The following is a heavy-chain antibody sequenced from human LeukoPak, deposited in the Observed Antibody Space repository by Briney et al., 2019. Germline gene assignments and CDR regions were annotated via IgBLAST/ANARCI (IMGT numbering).Heavy chain of an antibody. J-gene: IGHJ6*02. CDR2: INWNSDTK. D-gene: IGHD4-23*01. CDR1: GFSFHNYS. CDR3: AKDTGGNGAYFYAMDV. V-gene: IGHV3-9*01. Sequence: GGSLGRSCGGSGFSFHNYSMHWVRRPPGKGLEWVSAINWNSDTKAYADSVKGRFTTSRDRARNSLYLQMDSLRPEDTALYYCAKDTGGNGAYFYAMDVWGQGTSVTVSS.